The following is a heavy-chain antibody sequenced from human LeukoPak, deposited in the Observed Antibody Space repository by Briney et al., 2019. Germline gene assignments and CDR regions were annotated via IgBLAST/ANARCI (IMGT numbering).Heavy chain of an antibody. Sequence: SGGSLRLSCAASEFTFSSYGMHWVRQAPGKGLEWVAVISYDGSNKYYADSVKGRFTISRDNSKNTLYLQMNSLRAEDTAVYYCAKASYYYDSSGYYGGPTFDYWGQGTLVTVSS. CDR2: ISYDGSNK. CDR3: AKASYYYDSSGYYGGPTFDY. J-gene: IGHJ4*02. V-gene: IGHV3-30*18. CDR1: EFTFSSYG. D-gene: IGHD3-22*01.